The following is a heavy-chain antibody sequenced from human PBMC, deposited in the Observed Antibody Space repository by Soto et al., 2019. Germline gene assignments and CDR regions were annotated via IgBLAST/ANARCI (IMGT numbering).Heavy chain of an antibody. V-gene: IGHV4-31*03. J-gene: IGHJ3*02. CDR2: IYYSGST. CDR1: GGSISSGGYY. Sequence: SGTLALTCTVSGGSISSGGYYWSWIRQHPGKGLEWIGYIYYSGSTYYNPSLKSRVTISVDTSKNQFSLKLSSVTAADTAVYYCARNGWFLGVFDIWAQGTMVTVS. CDR3: ARNGWFLGVFDI. D-gene: IGHD2-15*01.